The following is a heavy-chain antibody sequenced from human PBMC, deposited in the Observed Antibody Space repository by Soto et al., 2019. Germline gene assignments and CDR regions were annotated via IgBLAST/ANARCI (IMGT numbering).Heavy chain of an antibody. CDR3: AREVPYGYSRFDY. D-gene: IGHD5-18*01. J-gene: IGHJ4*02. V-gene: IGHV1-3*01. CDR1: GYTFTNKV. CDR2: VNAGNDNT. Sequence: QVHLVQSGAEVKKPGASVKVSCKTSGYTFTNKVIHWVRQAPGQRLEWMGWVNAGNDNTKWSREFQGRLTLTKDTAATTAYMELSSLTSEDTAIYFCAREVPYGYSRFDYWGQGTVVTVSS.